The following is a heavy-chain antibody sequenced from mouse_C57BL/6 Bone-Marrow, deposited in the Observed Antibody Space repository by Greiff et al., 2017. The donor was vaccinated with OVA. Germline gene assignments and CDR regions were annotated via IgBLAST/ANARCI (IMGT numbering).Heavy chain of an antibody. CDR3: TTDYGSRYFDY. Sequence: VQLKQSGAELVRPGASVKLSCTASGFNIKDDYMHWVKQRPEQGLEWIGWIDPENGDTEYASKFQGKATITADTSSNTAYLQLSSLTSEDTAVYYCTTDYGSRYFDYWGQGTTLTVSS. D-gene: IGHD1-1*01. CDR1: GFNIKDDY. J-gene: IGHJ2*01. V-gene: IGHV14-4*01. CDR2: IDPENGDT.